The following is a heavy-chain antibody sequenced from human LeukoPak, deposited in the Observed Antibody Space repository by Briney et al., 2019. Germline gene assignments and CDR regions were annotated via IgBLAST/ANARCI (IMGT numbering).Heavy chain of an antibody. CDR3: GAAAGTWYFDL. CDR2: IYYSGST. J-gene: IGHJ2*01. V-gene: IGHV4-31*03. CDR1: GGSISSGGYY. Sequence: SETLSLTCTVSGGSISSGGYYWSWIRQHPGKGLEWIGYIYYSGSTYYNPSLTSRVTISVDTSKNQFSLKLSSVTAADTAVYYCGAAAGTWYFDLWGRGTLVTVSS. D-gene: IGHD6-13*01.